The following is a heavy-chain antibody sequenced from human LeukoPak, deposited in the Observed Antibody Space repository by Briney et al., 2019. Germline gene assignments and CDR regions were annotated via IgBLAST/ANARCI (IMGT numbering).Heavy chain of an antibody. D-gene: IGHD3-10*01. J-gene: IGHJ6*02. CDR1: GYTFTSYG. CDR2: ISAYNGNT. V-gene: IGHV1-18*01. CDR3: ARYLLVPMVHYYYYGMDV. Sequence: ASVKVSCKASGYTFTSYGISWVRQAPGQGLEWMGWISAYNGNTNYAQKLQGRVTMTTDTSTSTAYMELRSLRSDDTAVYYCARYLLVPMVHYYYYGMDVWGQGTMVTVSS.